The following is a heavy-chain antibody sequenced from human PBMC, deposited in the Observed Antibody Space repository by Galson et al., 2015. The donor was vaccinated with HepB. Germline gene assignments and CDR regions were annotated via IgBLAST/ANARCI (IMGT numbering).Heavy chain of an antibody. Sequence: SETLSLTCAVYGGSFSGYYWSWIRQPPGKGLEWIGEINHSGSTNYNPSLKSRVTISVDTSKNQFSLKLSSVTAADTAVYYCARAGFGVVTPNDYWGQGTLVTVSS. CDR2: INHSGST. CDR3: ARAGFGVVTPNDY. V-gene: IGHV4-34*01. CDR1: GGSFSGYY. D-gene: IGHD3-3*01. J-gene: IGHJ4*02.